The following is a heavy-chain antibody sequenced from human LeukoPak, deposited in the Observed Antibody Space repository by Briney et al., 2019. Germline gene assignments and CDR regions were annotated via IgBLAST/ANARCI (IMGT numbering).Heavy chain of an antibody. V-gene: IGHV3-66*01. CDR2: IYSGGST. Sequence: GGSLRLSCAASEFSVGSNYMTWVRQAPGKGLEWVSLIYSGGSTYYADSVKGRFTISRDNSKNTLYLQMNSLRAEDTAVYYCAKGRDYYGSGYLIDYWGQGTLVTVSS. D-gene: IGHD3-10*01. J-gene: IGHJ4*02. CDR3: AKGRDYYGSGYLIDY. CDR1: EFSVGSNY.